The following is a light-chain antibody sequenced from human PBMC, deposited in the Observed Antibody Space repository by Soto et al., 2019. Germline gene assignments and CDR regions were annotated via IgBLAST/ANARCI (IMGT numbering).Light chain of an antibody. CDR2: AAS. CDR1: QGISSW. V-gene: IGKV1-12*01. CDR3: QQANSFPLT. J-gene: IGKJ4*01. Sequence: DLQMTQSPSSVSASVGDRVTITCRASQGISSWLAWYQHKPGIAPKLLIYAASSLQSGIPSRFSGSGSGTDFTLTISSLQPEDFATYYCQQANSFPLTFGGGTKVEVK.